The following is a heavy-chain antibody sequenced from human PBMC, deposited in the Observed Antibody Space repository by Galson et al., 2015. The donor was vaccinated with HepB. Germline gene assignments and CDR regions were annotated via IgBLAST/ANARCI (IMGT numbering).Heavy chain of an antibody. J-gene: IGHJ6*03. Sequence: SVKVSCKASGYTFTSYDINWVRQATGQGLEWMGWMNPNSGNTGYAQKSQGRVTMTRNTSISTAYMELSSLRSEDTAVYYCARGRRVVVPAAPYYYMDVWGKGTTVTVSS. CDR1: GYTFTSYD. CDR3: ARGRRVVVPAAPYYYMDV. V-gene: IGHV1-8*01. CDR2: MNPNSGNT. D-gene: IGHD2-2*01.